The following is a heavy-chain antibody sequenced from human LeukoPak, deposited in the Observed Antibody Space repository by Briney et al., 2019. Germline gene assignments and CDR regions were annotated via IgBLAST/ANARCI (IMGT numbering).Heavy chain of an antibody. CDR2: FDPEDGET. J-gene: IGHJ4*02. CDR3: ASKYYYDSSGYYPFDY. D-gene: IGHD3-22*01. CDR1: GYTLTELS. Sequence: GASVKVSCKVSGYTLTELSMHWVRQAPGKGLEWMGGFDPEDGETIYAQKFQGRVTMTEDTSTDTAYMELSSLRSEDTAVYYCASKYYYDSSGYYPFDYWGQGTLVTVSS. V-gene: IGHV1-24*01.